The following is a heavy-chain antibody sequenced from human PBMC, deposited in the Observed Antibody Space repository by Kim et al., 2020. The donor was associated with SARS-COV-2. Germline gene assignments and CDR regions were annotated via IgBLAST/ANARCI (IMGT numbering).Heavy chain of an antibody. D-gene: IGHD3-10*01. CDR2: INPNSGGT. CDR1: GYTFTGYY. J-gene: IGHJ4*02. CDR3: ARARMVRGVMGDY. V-gene: IGHV1-2*06. Sequence: ASVKVSCKASGYTFTGYYMHWVRQAPGQGLEWMGRINPNSGGTNYAQKFQGRVTMTRDTSISTAYMELSRLRPDDTAVYYCARARMVRGVMGDYWGQGTLVTVSS.